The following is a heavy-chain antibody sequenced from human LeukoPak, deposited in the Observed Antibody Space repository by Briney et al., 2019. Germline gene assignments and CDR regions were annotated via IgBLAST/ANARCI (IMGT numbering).Heavy chain of an antibody. CDR2: IYYRGST. J-gene: IGHJ3*02. CDR1: GGSINSRSYY. Sequence: SETLSLTCAVSGGSINSRSYYWGWIRQPPGRGLEWIGTIYYRGSTYYSPSLTSRITISADTSKDQFSLKPRSVTAAATAVYYCARHKMYVMDAFAIWGQGTMVTVSS. V-gene: IGHV4-39*01. D-gene: IGHD3-16*01. CDR3: ARHKMYVMDAFAI.